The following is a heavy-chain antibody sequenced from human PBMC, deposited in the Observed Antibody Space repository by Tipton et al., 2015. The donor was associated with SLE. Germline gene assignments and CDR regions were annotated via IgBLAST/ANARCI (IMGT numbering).Heavy chain of an antibody. CDR2: IIPILGIA. Sequence: QSGAEVKKPGSSVKVSCKASGYTFTSYGISWVRQAPGQGLEWMGRIIPILGIANYAQKFQGRVTITADKSTSTAYMELSSLRSEDTAVYYCAREGNWGSVVGVWGQGTTVTVSS. D-gene: IGHD7-27*01. CDR1: GYTFTSYG. V-gene: IGHV1-69*04. J-gene: IGHJ6*02. CDR3: AREGNWGSVVGV.